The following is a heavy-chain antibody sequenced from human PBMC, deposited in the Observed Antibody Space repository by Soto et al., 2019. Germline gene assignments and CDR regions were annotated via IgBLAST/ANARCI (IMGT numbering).Heavy chain of an antibody. Sequence: GGSLRLSCAASGFTFSSYVMSWVRQAPGKGLEWVSTITGSGGGTYDAGSVQGRFSISRDNSKNTLFLQMNSLRAEDTAVYYCAKNYVFHAVFHVCGQGTMVTVSS. CDR2: ITGSGGGT. V-gene: IGHV3-23*01. J-gene: IGHJ3*01. D-gene: IGHD3-10*02. CDR1: GFTFSSYV. CDR3: AKNYVFHAVFHV.